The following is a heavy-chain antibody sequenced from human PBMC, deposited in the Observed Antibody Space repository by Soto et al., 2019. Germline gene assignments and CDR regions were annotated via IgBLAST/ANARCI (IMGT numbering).Heavy chain of an antibody. J-gene: IGHJ5*02. V-gene: IGHV1-18*04. CDR3: ARGPRYCSTTTCFAGVTWFDP. CDR2: ISGYNGNT. CDR1: GYIFTSYG. D-gene: IGHD2-2*01. Sequence: ASVKVSCKASGYIFTSYGISWVRQAPGQGLEWMGWISGYNGNTNYAQKVQGRVTVTTDKSTNTAYMELRSLTSDDTAVYYCARGPRYCSTTTCFAGVTWFDPWGQGTPVTV.